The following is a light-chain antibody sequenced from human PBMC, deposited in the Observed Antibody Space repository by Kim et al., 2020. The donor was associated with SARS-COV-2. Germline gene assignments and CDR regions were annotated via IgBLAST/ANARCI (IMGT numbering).Light chain of an antibody. J-gene: IGLJ3*02. CDR1: SSKRGEGDE. CDR3: QANDSSLSGSV. V-gene: IGLV1-40*01. Sequence: RGSNSGTGRSSKRGEGDEVHWDQQLTGTAPKLVSYGNSNRPSGVRDRFSGSKSGTSASLAITGREAEDEAEYYCQANDSSLSGSVFGGGTKLTVL. CDR2: GNS.